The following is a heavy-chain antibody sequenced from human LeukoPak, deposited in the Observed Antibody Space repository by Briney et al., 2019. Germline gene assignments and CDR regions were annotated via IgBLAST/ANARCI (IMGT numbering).Heavy chain of an antibody. D-gene: IGHD3-22*01. CDR1: GFTFSNYG. J-gene: IGHJ4*02. V-gene: IGHV3-33*01. CDR3: ARDLSDGSGYLFPDY. CDR2: IWYDGSEK. Sequence: GGSLRLSCAASGFTFSNYGMHWVRQAPGKGLEWVAVIWYDGSEKYYADSVTGRFTISRDNSMNTLYLQMNSVRVDDTAVYYYARDLSDGSGYLFPDYCGQGTPVTVSS.